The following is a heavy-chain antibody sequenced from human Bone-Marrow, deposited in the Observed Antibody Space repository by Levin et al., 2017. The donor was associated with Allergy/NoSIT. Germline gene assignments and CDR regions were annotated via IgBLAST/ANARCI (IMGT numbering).Heavy chain of an antibody. D-gene: IGHD3-22*01. CDR3: ARNRLGRSAYFSPPLRS. Sequence: SVKVSCKVSGDSFSNFGISWLRQAPGQGLEWMGVIIPVFGSPKYTQRFQGRVTITADDSTSTVFMDLTSLTPDDTAGYFCARNRLGRSAYFSPPLRSWGPGTLVTVSS. V-gene: IGHV1-69*13. J-gene: IGHJ4*02. CDR2: IIPVFGSP. CDR1: GDSFSNFG.